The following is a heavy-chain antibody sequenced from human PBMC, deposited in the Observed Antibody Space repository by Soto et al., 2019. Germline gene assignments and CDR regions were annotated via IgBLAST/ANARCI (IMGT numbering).Heavy chain of an antibody. CDR1: GGSISSYY. V-gene: IGHV4-59*08. CDR2: IYYSGST. CDR3: ARHTGYCSGGSCYYYYGMDV. Sequence: QVQLQESGPGLVKPSETLSLTCTVSGGSISSYYWSWIRQPPGKGLEWIGYIYYSGSTNYNPSLKGRVTISVDTSKNQFSLRLSSVTAADTAVYYCARHTGYCSGGSCYYYYGMDVWGQGTTVTVSS. D-gene: IGHD2-15*01. J-gene: IGHJ6*02.